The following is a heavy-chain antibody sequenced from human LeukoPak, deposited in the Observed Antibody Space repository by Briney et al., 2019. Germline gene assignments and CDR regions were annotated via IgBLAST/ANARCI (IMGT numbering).Heavy chain of an antibody. Sequence: ASVKVSCKASGGTFSSYAISWVRQAPGQGLEWMGGIIPIFGTANYAQKFQGRVTITADESTSTAYMELSSLRSEDTAVYYCASVGYDSSGYYLRNWFDPWGQGTLVTVSS. CDR2: IIPIFGTA. D-gene: IGHD3-22*01. V-gene: IGHV1-69*13. CDR3: ASVGYDSSGYYLRNWFDP. CDR1: GGTFSSYA. J-gene: IGHJ5*02.